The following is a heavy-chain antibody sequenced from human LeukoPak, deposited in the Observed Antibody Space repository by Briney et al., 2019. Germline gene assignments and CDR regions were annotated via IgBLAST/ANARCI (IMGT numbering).Heavy chain of an antibody. Sequence: ASVNVSCKVSGYTVTELSIHWVRQAPGKGRGWMGGFHPEDSETIYEPKFQGRVTMTEDTYTDTAYMELSSLRSEDTAVYYCATGLFIAAADHHDYWGQGTLVTVSS. D-gene: IGHD6-13*01. V-gene: IGHV1-24*01. CDR3: ATGLFIAAADHHDY. CDR1: GYTVTELS. J-gene: IGHJ4*02. CDR2: FHPEDSET.